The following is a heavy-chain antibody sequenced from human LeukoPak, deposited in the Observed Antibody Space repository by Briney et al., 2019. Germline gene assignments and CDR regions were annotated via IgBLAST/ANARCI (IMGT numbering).Heavy chain of an antibody. CDR3: AKSRLAVAGFFGDY. CDR1: GFTFSSYA. D-gene: IGHD6-19*01. CDR2: ISGSGGST. Sequence: GGSLRLSCAASGFTFSSYAMSWVRQAPGKGLEWVSAISGSGGSTYYADSVKGRFTTSRDNSKNTLYLQMNSLRAEDTAVYYCAKSRLAVAGFFGDYWGQGTLVTVSS. V-gene: IGHV3-23*01. J-gene: IGHJ4*02.